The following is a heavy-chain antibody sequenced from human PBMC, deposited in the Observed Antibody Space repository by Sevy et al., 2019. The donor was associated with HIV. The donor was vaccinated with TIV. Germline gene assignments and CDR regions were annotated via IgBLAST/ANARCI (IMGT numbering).Heavy chain of an antibody. CDR3: AGENAWGRGYS. Sequence: ETLSLTCTVSGGSITSLYWNWIRQPPGKGLEWIANIYYNGHINYNLSLKSRVTLSLDTSKNQFSLRLSSVTAADTAMYYCAGENAWGRGYSWGQGTLVSVSS. CDR2: IYYNGHI. CDR1: GGSITSLY. V-gene: IGHV4-59*08. D-gene: IGHD1-26*01. J-gene: IGHJ4*02.